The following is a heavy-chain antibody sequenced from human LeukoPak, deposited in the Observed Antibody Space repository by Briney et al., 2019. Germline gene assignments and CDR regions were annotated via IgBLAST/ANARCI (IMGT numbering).Heavy chain of an antibody. V-gene: IGHV1-2*02. CDR1: GYTFSASY. CDR3: ARGLLRELKGFDP. D-gene: IGHD1-7*01. J-gene: IGHJ5*02. Sequence: ASVTVSCKASGYTFSASYIHWVRQAPGQGLEWMAWINPDGGGTTYAQNFEGRVTVTRETSISTVYMDLNSLKSDDTAVCYCARGLLRELKGFDPWGQGTLVTVSS. CDR2: INPDGGGT.